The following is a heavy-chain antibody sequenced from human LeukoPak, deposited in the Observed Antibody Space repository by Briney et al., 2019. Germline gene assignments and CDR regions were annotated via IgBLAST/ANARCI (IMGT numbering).Heavy chain of an antibody. V-gene: IGHV5-51*01. CDR1: GYRFTSYW. D-gene: IGHD2-2*01. Sequence: GESLKISCKASGYRFTSYWIGWVRQMPGKGLEWMGIIWPSESDARYSPSFQGQVTFSVDKSINTAYLQWSSLKASDTAIYYCARSRGGVITPAALFGNWGQGTLVTVSS. J-gene: IGHJ4*02. CDR2: IWPSESDA. CDR3: ARSRGGVITPAALFGN.